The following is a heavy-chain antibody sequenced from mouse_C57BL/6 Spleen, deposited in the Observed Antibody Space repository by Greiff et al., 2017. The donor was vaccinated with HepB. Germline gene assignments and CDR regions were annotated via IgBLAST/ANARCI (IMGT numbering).Heavy chain of an antibody. Sequence: VQLQQSGAELVRPGSSVKLSCKASGYTFTSYWMHWVKQRPIQGLEWIGNIDPSDSETHYNQKFKDKATLTVDKSSSTAYMQLSSLTSEDSAVYYGARRAYYGSAMDYWGQGTSVTVSS. V-gene: IGHV1-52*01. CDR1: GYTFTSYW. D-gene: IGHD1-1*01. J-gene: IGHJ4*01. CDR3: ARRAYYGSAMDY. CDR2: IDPSDSET.